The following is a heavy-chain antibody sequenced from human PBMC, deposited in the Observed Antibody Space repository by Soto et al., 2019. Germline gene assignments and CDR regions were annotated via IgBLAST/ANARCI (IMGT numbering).Heavy chain of an antibody. D-gene: IGHD6-13*01. CDR1: GFNFPTFW. J-gene: IGHJ6*02. CDR2: IYPGDSDT. Sequence: GESLKISCKHSGFNFPTFWIAWVRQMPGKGLESMGIIYPGDSDTRYSPSFQGQVTISADKSISTAYLQWSSLKASDTAMYYCARTAAAGKYYYGMDVWGQGTTVTVSS. V-gene: IGHV5-51*01. CDR3: ARTAAAGKYYYGMDV.